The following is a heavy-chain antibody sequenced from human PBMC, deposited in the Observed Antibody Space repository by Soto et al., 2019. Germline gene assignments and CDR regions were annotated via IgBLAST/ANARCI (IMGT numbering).Heavy chain of an antibody. Sequence: PSQTLSLTCAISGDSVSSNSAAWNWIRQSPSRGLEWLGRTYYRSKWYNDYAVSVKSRITINPDTSKNQFSLQLNSVTPEDTAVYYCARDDQMATTSRDYYYYGMDVWGQGTTVTVSS. CDR2: TYYRSKWYN. D-gene: IGHD5-12*01. V-gene: IGHV6-1*01. CDR3: ARDDQMATTSRDYYYYGMDV. CDR1: GDSVSSNSAA. J-gene: IGHJ6*02.